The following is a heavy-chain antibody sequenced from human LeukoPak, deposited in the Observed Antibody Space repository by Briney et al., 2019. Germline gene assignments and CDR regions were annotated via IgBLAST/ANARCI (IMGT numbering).Heavy chain of an antibody. CDR1: GGSICSYY. Sequence: SETLSLTCTVSGGSICSYYWSWIRQPPGKGLEWIGYIYYSGGTNYNPSLKSRVTISVDTSKNQFSLKLSSVTAADTAVYYCARGPLRGVKGWDYWGQGTLVTVSS. V-gene: IGHV4-59*08. J-gene: IGHJ4*02. CDR2: IYYSGGT. D-gene: IGHD3-10*01. CDR3: ARGPLRGVKGWDY.